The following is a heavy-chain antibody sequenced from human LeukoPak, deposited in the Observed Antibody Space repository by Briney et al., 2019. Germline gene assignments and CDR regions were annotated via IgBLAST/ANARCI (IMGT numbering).Heavy chain of an antibody. CDR2: VDHGGSGT. J-gene: IGHJ4*02. V-gene: IGHV3-74*01. CDR3: ARDRGYSTFDY. CDR1: GFSFTSYW. Sequence: GGSLRLSCAASGFSFTSYWMHWVRQPPGKGLVWVSRVDHGGSGTAYADSVTGRFTISRDNAKNSLFLQMNSLRVEDTAVYYCARDRGYSTFDYWGQGTLVTVSS. D-gene: IGHD4-23*01.